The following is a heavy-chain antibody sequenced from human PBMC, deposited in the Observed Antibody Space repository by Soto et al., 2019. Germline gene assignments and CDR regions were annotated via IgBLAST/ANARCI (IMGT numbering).Heavy chain of an antibody. CDR3: AKIGVGGTGRGN. CDR1: GFTFSSYG. D-gene: IGHD1-26*01. V-gene: IGHV3-30*18. J-gene: IGHJ4*02. Sequence: QVQLVESGGGVVQPGRSLRLSCAASGFTFSSYGMHWVRQAPGKGLEWVAVISYDGSNKYYADSVKGRFTISRDNSKNTLYLQMNSLRAEDTAVYYCAKIGVGGTGRGNWGQGTLVTVSS. CDR2: ISYDGSNK.